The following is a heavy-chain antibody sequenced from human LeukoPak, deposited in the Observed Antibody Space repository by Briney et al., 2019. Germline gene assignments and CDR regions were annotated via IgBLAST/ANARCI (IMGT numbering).Heavy chain of an antibody. J-gene: IGHJ4*02. CDR1: GDSISSYY. Sequence: SETLSLTCTVSGDSISSYYWSWIRQPAGKGLEWIGRIYISGSTNYNASLKSRVGMSVDTSKNQFSLKLSSVTAADTAVFYCARENSGSYREFDYWGQGTLVTVSS. D-gene: IGHD1-26*01. CDR2: IYISGST. CDR3: ARENSGSYREFDY. V-gene: IGHV4-4*07.